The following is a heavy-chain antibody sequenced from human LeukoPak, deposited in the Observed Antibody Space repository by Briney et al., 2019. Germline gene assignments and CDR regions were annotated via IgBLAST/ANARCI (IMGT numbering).Heavy chain of an antibody. D-gene: IGHD3-22*01. CDR2: ISSSSSYI. V-gene: IGHV3-21*04. Sequence: GGSLRLSCAASGFTFSSYSMNWVRQAPGKGLEWVSSISSSSSYIYYADSVKGRFTISRDNAKNALYLQMNSLRAEDMALYYCAKGPSYYYDSSGYFDYWGQGTLVTVSS. CDR3: AKGPSYYYDSSGYFDY. CDR1: GFTFSSYS. J-gene: IGHJ4*02.